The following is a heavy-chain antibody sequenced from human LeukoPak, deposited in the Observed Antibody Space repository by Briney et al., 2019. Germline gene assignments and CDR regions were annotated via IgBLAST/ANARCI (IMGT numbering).Heavy chain of an antibody. J-gene: IGHJ5*02. CDR3: ARGSIVVVPAANNWFDP. CDR2: INASGGST. Sequence: GASVKVSCKASGYTFTSYCMHWVRQAPGQGLGWMGIINASGGSTSYAQKFQGRVTMTRDTSTSTVYMELSSLRSEDTAVYYCARGSIVVVPAANNWFDPWGQGTLVTVSS. CDR1: GYTFTSYC. D-gene: IGHD2-2*01. V-gene: IGHV1-46*01.